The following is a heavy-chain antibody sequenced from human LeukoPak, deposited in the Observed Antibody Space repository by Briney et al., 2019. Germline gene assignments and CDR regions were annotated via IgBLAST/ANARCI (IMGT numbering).Heavy chain of an antibody. CDR3: ARDRLRSRPE. CDR2: ISSSSSYI. V-gene: IGHV3-21*01. J-gene: IGHJ4*02. CDR1: GFTFTSYA. Sequence: GGSLRLSCVASGFTFTSYAMNWVRQAPGKGLEWVSSISSSSSYIYYADSVKGRFTISRDNAKNSLYLQMNSLRAEDTAVYYCARDRLRSRPEWGQGTLVTVSS. D-gene: IGHD4-17*01.